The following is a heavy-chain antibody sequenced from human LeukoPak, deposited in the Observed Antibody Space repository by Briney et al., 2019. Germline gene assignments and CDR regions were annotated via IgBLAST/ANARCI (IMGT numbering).Heavy chain of an antibody. V-gene: IGHV3-30*02. Sequence: GGSLRLSXAASGFTFSSYGMHWVRQAPGKGLEWVAFIRYDGSNKYYADSVKGRFTISRDNSKNTLYLQMNSLRAEDTAVYYCARFSRGYCSSTSCTNFDYWGQGTLVTVSS. D-gene: IGHD2-2*01. CDR2: IRYDGSNK. J-gene: IGHJ4*02. CDR3: ARFSRGYCSSTSCTNFDY. CDR1: GFTFSSYG.